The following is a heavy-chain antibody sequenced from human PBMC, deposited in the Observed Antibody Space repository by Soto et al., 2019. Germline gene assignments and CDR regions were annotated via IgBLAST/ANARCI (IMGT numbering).Heavy chain of an antibody. J-gene: IGHJ4*01. CDR1: GDSVSSNSAG. D-gene: IGHD1-26*01. V-gene: IGHV6-1*01. Sequence: SQTLSLTCAITGDSVSSNSAGWSWVRQSPSRGLEWLGRTYYRSKWYYEYAVSVRGRITINPDTSKNQYSLQLNSVTPEDTAVYFCARGEQYSGRSFDYLGEGTLVTAPQ. CDR2: TYYRSKWYY. CDR3: ARGEQYSGRSFDY.